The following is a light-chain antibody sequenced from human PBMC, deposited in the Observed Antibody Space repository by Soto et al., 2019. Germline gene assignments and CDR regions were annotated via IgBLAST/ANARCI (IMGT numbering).Light chain of an antibody. CDR2: GAS. J-gene: IGKJ5*01. CDR3: QQYGSSRGT. CDR1: QSVSSSY. Sequence: EIVLTQSPGTLSLSPGARAPLSCRASQSVSSSYLAWSQQNPGQAPRLLIYGASSRATGIPDRFSGSGSGTDFTLTISRLEPEDFAVYYCQQYGSSRGTFGQGTRLEIK. V-gene: IGKV3-20*01.